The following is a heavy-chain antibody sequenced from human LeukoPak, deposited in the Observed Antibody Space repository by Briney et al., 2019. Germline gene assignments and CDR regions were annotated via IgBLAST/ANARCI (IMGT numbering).Heavy chain of an antibody. CDR2: IYTSGST. Sequence: SQTLSLTCTVSGNSISSGDNYWSWIRQPAGKGLEWIGRIYTSGSTNYNPSLKSRVTISVDTSKNQFSLKLSSVTAADTAVYYCARQVWGSYRSHFDYWGQGTLVTVSS. CDR1: GNSISSGDNY. CDR3: ARQVWGSYRSHFDY. D-gene: IGHD3-16*02. V-gene: IGHV4-61*02. J-gene: IGHJ4*02.